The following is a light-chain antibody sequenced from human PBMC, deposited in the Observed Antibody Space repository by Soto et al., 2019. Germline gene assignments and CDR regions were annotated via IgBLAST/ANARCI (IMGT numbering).Light chain of an antibody. CDR1: QSVSSY. V-gene: IGKV3-11*01. Sequence: EIVLSQSPATLSLSPGERATVSCRASQSVSSYLAWYQQKPGQAPRLLISDASNRATGIPARFSGSGSGTDFTLTISSLEPEDFAVYYCQHGSSWPLTFGGGTKVEIK. CDR3: QHGSSWPLT. CDR2: DAS. J-gene: IGKJ4*01.